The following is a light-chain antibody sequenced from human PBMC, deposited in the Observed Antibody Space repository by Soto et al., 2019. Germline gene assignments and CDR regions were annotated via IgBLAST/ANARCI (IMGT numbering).Light chain of an antibody. Sequence: EIVLTQSPATLSLSPGERATLSCRASQSVSSYLAWYQRKPGQAPRLLIYDASNRATGIPARFSGSGSGTDFTLTISSIEHEDFAVYYCQQRSNWLFTFGPGTKVYIK. J-gene: IGKJ3*01. CDR1: QSVSSY. CDR2: DAS. CDR3: QQRSNWLFT. V-gene: IGKV3-11*01.